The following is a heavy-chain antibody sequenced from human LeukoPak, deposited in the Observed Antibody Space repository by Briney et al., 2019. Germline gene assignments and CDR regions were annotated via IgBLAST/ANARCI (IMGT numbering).Heavy chain of an antibody. J-gene: IGHJ6*03. CDR2: ITSDGGDT. D-gene: IGHD3-10*01. V-gene: IGHV3-74*01. CDR3: ARGGYGHNMDV. Sequence: GGSLRLSCVASGFTFTNYWMHWVRQAPGKGLEWVSRITSDGGDTIFADSVRGRFTTSRDNAKNTLYLQKNSLRVEDTAVYYCARGGYGHNMDVWGKGTTVTVSS. CDR1: GFTFTNYW.